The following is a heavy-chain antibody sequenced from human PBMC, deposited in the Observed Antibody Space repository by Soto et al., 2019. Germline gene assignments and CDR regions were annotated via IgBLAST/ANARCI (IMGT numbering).Heavy chain of an antibody. J-gene: IGHJ6*02. V-gene: IGHV3-30-3*01. Sequence: QVPLVESGGGVVQPGRSLRLSCAASGFTFSSYVMHWVRQAPGKGLEWVAIISYDGNNKYYAESVKGRFTISRDNSKNTLYLHMNSMRAEDTAVYYCARAGCDGGSCYTLVGLRYGMDVWGQGTTVTVSS. CDR3: ARAGCDGGSCYTLVGLRYGMDV. CDR2: ISYDGNNK. CDR1: GFTFSSYV. D-gene: IGHD2-15*01.